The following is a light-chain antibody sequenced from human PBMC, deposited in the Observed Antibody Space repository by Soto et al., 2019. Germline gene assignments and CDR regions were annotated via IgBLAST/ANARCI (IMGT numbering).Light chain of an antibody. CDR2: DAS. V-gene: IGKV3-11*01. J-gene: IGKJ4*01. CDR1: QSVSSY. Sequence: EILLTQSPATLSLSPGERATLSCRASQSVSSYLAWYQQKPGQAPRLLIYDASNRATGIPARFSGSGSGTDFTLTISSLEPEDFAVYYCQQRSNWQVTFGGGTKVDIK. CDR3: QQRSNWQVT.